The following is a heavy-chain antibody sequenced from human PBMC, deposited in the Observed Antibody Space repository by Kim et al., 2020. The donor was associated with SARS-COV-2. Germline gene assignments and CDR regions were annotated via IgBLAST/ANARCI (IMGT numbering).Heavy chain of an antibody. CDR2: LYYSGST. Sequence: SETLSLTCTVSGGSISSGGYSWSRIRQHQGKGLEWIGYLYYSGSTYYTPSLKSRVTISVDTSQNQFSLKLSSVTAADTAVYYCARRQEGLGSSYDVWSGYYFEFDAFDIWGRGTMVTVSS. J-gene: IGHJ3*02. V-gene: IGHV4-31*03. CDR3: ARRQEGLGSSYDVWSGYYFEFDAFDI. D-gene: IGHD3-3*01. CDR1: GGSISSGGYS.